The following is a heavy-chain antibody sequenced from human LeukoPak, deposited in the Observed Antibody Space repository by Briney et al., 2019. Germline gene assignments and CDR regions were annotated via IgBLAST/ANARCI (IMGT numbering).Heavy chain of an antibody. CDR2: IYYSGST. CDR1: GGSISSGDCY. Sequence: SETLSLTCTVSGGSISSGDCYWSWIRQPPGKGLEWIGYIYYSGSTYYNPSLKSRVTISVDTSKNQFSLKLSSVTAADTAVYYCARASVSSSWYWFDPWGQGTLVAVSS. CDR3: ARASVSSSWYWFDP. D-gene: IGHD6-13*01. J-gene: IGHJ5*02. V-gene: IGHV4-30-4*01.